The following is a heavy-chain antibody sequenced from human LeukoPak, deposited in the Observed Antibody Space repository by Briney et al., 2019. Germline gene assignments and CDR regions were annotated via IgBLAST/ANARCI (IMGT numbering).Heavy chain of an antibody. CDR2: IYYSGST. D-gene: IGHD3-22*01. CDR1: GGSISSSSYY. V-gene: IGHV4-39*07. Sequence: SETLSLTCTVSGGSISSSSYYWGWIRQPPGKGLEWIGSIYYSGSTNYNPSLKSRVTISVDTSKNQFSLKLSSVSAADTAVYYCARAEGYDSTWFDPWGQGTLVTVSS. J-gene: IGHJ5*02. CDR3: ARAEGYDSTWFDP.